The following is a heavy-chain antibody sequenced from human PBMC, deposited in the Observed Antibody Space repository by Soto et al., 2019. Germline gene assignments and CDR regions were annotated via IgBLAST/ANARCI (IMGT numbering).Heavy chain of an antibody. CDR1: GFTFSSYG. CDR3: ARFVGYSYGIDY. Sequence: GGSLRLSCAASGFTFSSYGMHWVRQAPGKGLEWVAVIWYDGSNKYYADSVKGRFTISRDNSKNTLYLQMNSLRAEDTAVYYCARFVGYSYGIDYWGQGTLVTVSS. J-gene: IGHJ4*02. V-gene: IGHV3-33*01. CDR2: IWYDGSNK. D-gene: IGHD5-18*01.